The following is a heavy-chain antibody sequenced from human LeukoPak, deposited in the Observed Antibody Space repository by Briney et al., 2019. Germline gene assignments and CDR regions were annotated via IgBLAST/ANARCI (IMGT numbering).Heavy chain of an antibody. CDR1: GFTFSSYG. CDR3: AKDAPRSGYYPNWFDP. V-gene: IGHV3-30*02. J-gene: IGHJ5*02. D-gene: IGHD3-22*01. CDR2: IRYDGSDK. Sequence: PGGSLRLSCAASGFTFSSYGMHWVRQAPGKGLEWVAFIRYDGSDKYYADSVKGRFTISRDNSKNTLYLQMNSLRAEDTAVYYCAKDAPRSGYYPNWFDPWGQGTLVTVSS.